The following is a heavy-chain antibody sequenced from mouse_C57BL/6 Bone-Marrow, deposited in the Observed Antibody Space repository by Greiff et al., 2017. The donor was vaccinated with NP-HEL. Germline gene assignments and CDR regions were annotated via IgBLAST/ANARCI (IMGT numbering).Heavy chain of an antibody. V-gene: IGHV1-69*01. J-gene: IGHJ2*01. CDR2: IDPSDSYT. Sequence: VQLQQSGAELVMPGASVKLSCKASGYTFTSYWMHWVKQRPGQGLEWIGEIDPSDSYTNYNQKFKGKSTLTVDKSSSTAYMQRSSLTSEDSAVYYCARSYTTVVATRYYFDYWGQGTTLTVSS. CDR3: ARSYTTVVATRYYFDY. D-gene: IGHD1-1*01. CDR1: GYTFTSYW.